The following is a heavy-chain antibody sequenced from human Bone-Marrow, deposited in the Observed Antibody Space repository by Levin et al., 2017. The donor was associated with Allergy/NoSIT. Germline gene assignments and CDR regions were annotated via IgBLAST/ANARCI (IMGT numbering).Heavy chain of an antibody. V-gene: IGHV3-15*01. Sequence: GWSLRLSCVASGFTFGNAWMNWVRQAPGKGLQWVGRIKGKTDGGTTDYAAPVKGRFTISRDDSKKTLYLQMNSLKTEDTAIYYCTTRSHWGQGTLVTVFS. CDR1: GFTFGNAW. CDR3: TTRSH. J-gene: IGHJ4*02. CDR2: IKGKTDGGTT.